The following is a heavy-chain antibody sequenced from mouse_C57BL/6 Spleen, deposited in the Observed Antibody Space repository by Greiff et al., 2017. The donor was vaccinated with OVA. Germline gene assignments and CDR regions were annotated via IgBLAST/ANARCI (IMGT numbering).Heavy chain of an antibody. J-gene: IGHJ3*01. Sequence: QVQLKESGPELVQPGASVKLSCKASGYTFTSYDINWVKQRPGQGLEWIGWICPRDGSTKYNEKFKGQATLNVDTSSSTAYMELHSLTAEDAAVYFCVPYDYFAYWGQGTLVTVSA. D-gene: IGHD2-4*01. V-gene: IGHV1-85*01. CDR2: ICPRDGST. CDR3: VPYDYFAY. CDR1: GYTFTSYD.